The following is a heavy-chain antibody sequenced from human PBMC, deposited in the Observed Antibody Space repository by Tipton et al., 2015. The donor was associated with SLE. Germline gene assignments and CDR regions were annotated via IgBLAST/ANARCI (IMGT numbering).Heavy chain of an antibody. V-gene: IGHV3-48*01. Sequence: GSLRLSCAASGFTFSSYSMNWVRQAPGKGLEWVSYISSSSSTIYYADSVKGRFTISRDNSKNTLYLQMNSLRAEDTAVYYCAKDRSSGCLDYWGQGTLVTVSS. J-gene: IGHJ4*02. CDR1: GFTFSSYS. CDR3: AKDRSSGCLDY. D-gene: IGHD6-19*01. CDR2: ISSSSSTI.